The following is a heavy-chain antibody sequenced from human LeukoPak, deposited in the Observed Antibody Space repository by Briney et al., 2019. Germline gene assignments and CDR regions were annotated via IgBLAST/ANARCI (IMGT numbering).Heavy chain of an antibody. CDR1: GGSISSYY. CDR3: AREPPVYYYYMDV. V-gene: IGHV4-4*07. Sequence: SETLSLTCTVSGGSISSYYWSWIRQPAGKGLEWIGRIYTSGSTNYNPSLKRRVTMSVDTSKNQFSLKLSSVTAADTDVYYCAREPPVYYYYMDVWDKGTTVTVSS. J-gene: IGHJ6*03. CDR2: IYTSGST.